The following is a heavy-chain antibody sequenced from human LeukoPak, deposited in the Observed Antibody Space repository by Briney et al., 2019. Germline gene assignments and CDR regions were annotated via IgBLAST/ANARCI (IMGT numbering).Heavy chain of an antibody. CDR2: IYYSGST. Sequence: SETLSLTCTVSGGSISSGGYYWSWIRQHPGKGLEWIGYIYYSGSTYYNPSLKSRVTMSVDTSKNQFSLKLSSVTAADTAVYYCARASGGGGSFRRAGMDVWGQGTTVTVSS. V-gene: IGHV4-31*03. CDR3: ARASGGGGSFRRAGMDV. J-gene: IGHJ6*02. CDR1: GGSISSGGYY. D-gene: IGHD2-15*01.